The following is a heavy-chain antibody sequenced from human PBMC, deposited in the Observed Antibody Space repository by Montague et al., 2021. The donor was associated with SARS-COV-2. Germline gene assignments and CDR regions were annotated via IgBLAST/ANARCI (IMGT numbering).Heavy chain of an antibody. J-gene: IGHJ5*02. CDR2: LNYSGSS. D-gene: IGHD3-9*01. CDR3: ARLGDILAGYYFWFDP. V-gene: IGHV4-39*01. CDR1: GGSFSSSCYY. Sequence: SETLSLTCTFSGGSFSSSCYYWGRIRQPPGKGWEWIGSLNYSGSSNPNLSLKSRVTISADTSQNPFSLKPSSATAAETAVYYCARLGDILAGYYFWFDPWGQGTLVTVSS.